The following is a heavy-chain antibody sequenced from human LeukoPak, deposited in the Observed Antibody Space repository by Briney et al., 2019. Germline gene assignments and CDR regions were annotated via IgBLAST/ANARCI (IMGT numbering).Heavy chain of an antibody. D-gene: IGHD6-13*01. CDR3: ARAAYSSSWPNYYFYYYMDV. CDR1: GFTFDDYG. J-gene: IGHJ6*03. V-gene: IGHV3-20*04. CDR2: INWNGGST. Sequence: GGSLRLSCAASGFTFDDYGMSWVRQAPGKGLEWVSGINWNGGSTGYADSVKGRFTISRDNAKNSLYLQMNSLRAEDTAVYYCARAAYSSSWPNYYFYYYMDVWGKGTTVTVSS.